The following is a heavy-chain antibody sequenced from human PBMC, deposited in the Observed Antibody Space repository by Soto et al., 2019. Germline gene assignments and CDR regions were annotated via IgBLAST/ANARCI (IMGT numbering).Heavy chain of an antibody. V-gene: IGHV4-34*01. J-gene: IGHJ4*02. CDR3: ARLNGYSLLVHVSNYFDY. D-gene: IGHD2-15*01. CDR1: GGSFSGYY. Sequence: PSETLSLTCAVYGGSFSGYYWSWIRQPPGKGLEWIGEINHSGSTNYNPSLKSRVTISVDTSKNQFSLKLSSVTAADTAVYYCARLNGYSLLVHVSNYFDYWGQGTLVTVSS. CDR2: INHSGST.